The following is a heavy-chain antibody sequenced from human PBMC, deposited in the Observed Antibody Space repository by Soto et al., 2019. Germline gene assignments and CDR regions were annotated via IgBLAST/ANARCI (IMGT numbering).Heavy chain of an antibody. CDR1: GFTFSDYW. V-gene: IGHV3-7*01. J-gene: IGHJ3*02. D-gene: IGHD6-19*01. Sequence: SLRLSCAVSGFTFSDYWMSWVRQAPGKGLEWVANIKQDGNEKYYVDSVKGRFTISRDNAKNSLYLQMNSLRAEDTAVYYCARGLGSSCWYSPWDAFDIWGQGTMVTVSS. CDR3: ARGLGSSCWYSPWDAFDI. CDR2: IKQDGNEK.